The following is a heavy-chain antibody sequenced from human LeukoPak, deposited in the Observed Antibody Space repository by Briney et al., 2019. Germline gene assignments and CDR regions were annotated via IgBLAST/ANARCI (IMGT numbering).Heavy chain of an antibody. Sequence: GESLKISCKGSGYSFTSYWIGWVRQMPGKGLEWMGIIYPGDSDTRYSPSFQGQVTISADKSISTAYLQWSSLKASDTAMYYCANGPLHTFYDSSGYTWGQGTLVTVSS. J-gene: IGHJ5*02. D-gene: IGHD3-22*01. CDR1: GYSFTSYW. CDR3: ANGPLHTFYDSSGYT. V-gene: IGHV5-51*01. CDR2: IYPGDSDT.